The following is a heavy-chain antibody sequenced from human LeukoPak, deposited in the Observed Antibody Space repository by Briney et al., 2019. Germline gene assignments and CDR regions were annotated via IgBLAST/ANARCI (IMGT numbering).Heavy chain of an antibody. V-gene: IGHV1-69*01. CDR2: IIPIFGTA. J-gene: IGHJ4*02. CDR1: GGTFSSYA. CDR3: AREETGFSASFDY. D-gene: IGHD3-10*01. Sequence: GSSVKVSCKASGGTFSSYAISWVRQAPGQGLEWMGGIIPIFGTANYAQKFQGRVTITADESTSTAYMELSSLRSEDTAVYYCAREETGFSASFDYWGQGTLVTVSS.